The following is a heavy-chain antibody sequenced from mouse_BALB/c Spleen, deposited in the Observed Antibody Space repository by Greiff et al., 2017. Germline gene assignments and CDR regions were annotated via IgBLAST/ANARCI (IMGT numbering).Heavy chain of an antibody. V-gene: IGHV1-15*01. D-gene: IGHD1-1*01. J-gene: IGHJ1*01. CDR2: IDPETGGT. CDR1: GYTFTDYE. Sequence: VQLHQSGAELVRPGASVTLSCKASGYTFTDYEMHWVKQTPVHGLEWIGAIDPETGGTAYNQKFKGKATLTADKSSSTAYMELRSLTSEDSAVYYCTRSRSFITTVVATDFDVWGAGTTVTVSS. CDR3: TRSRSFITTVVATDFDV.